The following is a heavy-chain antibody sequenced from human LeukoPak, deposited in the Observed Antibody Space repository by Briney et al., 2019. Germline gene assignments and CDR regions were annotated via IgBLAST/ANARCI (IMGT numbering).Heavy chain of an antibody. CDR2: ISGSGGST. CDR1: GFTFSSYG. V-gene: IGHV3-23*01. Sequence: TGGSLRLSCAASGFTFSSYGMSWVRQAPGKGLEWVSAISGSGGSTYYADSVKGRFTISRDNSKNTLYLQMNSLRAEDTAVYYWAKRGDRQQLAGYYFDYWGQGTLVTVSS. D-gene: IGHD6-13*01. CDR3: AKRGDRQQLAGYYFDY. J-gene: IGHJ4*02.